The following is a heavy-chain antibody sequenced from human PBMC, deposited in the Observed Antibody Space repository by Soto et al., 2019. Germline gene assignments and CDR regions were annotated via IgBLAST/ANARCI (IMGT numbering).Heavy chain of an antibody. CDR2: IKSDGSEK. Sequence: GGSLRLSCAASGFSLSNHWMGCVRQAPGKGLEWVANIKSDGSEKYYVDSVKGRFIISRDNARNSQYLQMNSLRAEDTAVYYCARGPNYGDRTDYFDSWGQGTLVTVSS. J-gene: IGHJ4*02. CDR1: GFSLSNHW. V-gene: IGHV3-7*01. CDR3: ARGPNYGDRTDYFDS. D-gene: IGHD2-21*02.